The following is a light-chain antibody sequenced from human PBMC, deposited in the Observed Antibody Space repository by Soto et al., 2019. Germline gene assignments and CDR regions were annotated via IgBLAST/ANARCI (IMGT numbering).Light chain of an antibody. Sequence: QSVLTQPRSVSGSPGQSVTISCTGTGSDVGGYDFVSWYQQHPGKAPELMIYDVSKRPSGVPDRFSGSKSGNTASLTISGLQADDEGDYYCCSYAGTYTVVFGGGTKVTVL. CDR3: CSYAGTYTVV. CDR2: DVS. J-gene: IGLJ2*01. CDR1: GSDVGGYDF. V-gene: IGLV2-11*01.